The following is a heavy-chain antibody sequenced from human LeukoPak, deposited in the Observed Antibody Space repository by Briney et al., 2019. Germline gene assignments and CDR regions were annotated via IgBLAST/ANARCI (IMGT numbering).Heavy chain of an antibody. CDR2: IWYDGSNK. D-gene: IGHD2-15*01. J-gene: IGHJ4*02. Sequence: GRSLRLSCAASGFTFSSYGMHWVRQAPGKGLEWVAVIWYDGSNKYYADSVKGRFTISRDNSKNTLYLQMNSLRAEDTAVYYWAREYLCGGSCYWGFDYWGQGPLVTVSS. CDR3: AREYLCGGSCYWGFDY. CDR1: GFTFSSYG. V-gene: IGHV3-33*01.